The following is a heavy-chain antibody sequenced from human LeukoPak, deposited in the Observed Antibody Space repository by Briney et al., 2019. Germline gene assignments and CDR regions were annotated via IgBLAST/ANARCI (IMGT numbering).Heavy chain of an antibody. CDR3: ALAVAGTWFDP. V-gene: IGHV3-33*01. CDR1: GFTSSSYG. J-gene: IGHJ5*02. CDR2: IWYDGSNK. D-gene: IGHD6-19*01. Sequence: PGGSLRLSCAASGFTSSSYGMHWVRQAPGKGLEWVAVIWYDGSNKYYADSVKGRFTISRDNSKNTLYLQMNSLRAEDTAVYYCALAVAGTWFDPWGQGTLVTVSS.